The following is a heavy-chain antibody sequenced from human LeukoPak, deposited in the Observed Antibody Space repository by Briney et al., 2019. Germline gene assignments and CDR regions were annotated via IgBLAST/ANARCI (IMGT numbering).Heavy chain of an antibody. CDR2: IIPILGIA. J-gene: IGHJ4*02. D-gene: IGHD3-22*01. CDR3: AREGLVVITHFDY. V-gene: IGHV1-69*04. Sequence: SVKVSCKASGGTFSSYAISWVRQAPGQGLEWMGRIIPILGIANYAQKFQGRVTITADKSTSTAYMELSSLRSEDTAVYYCAREGLVVITHFDYWAREPWSPSPQ. CDR1: GGTFSSYA.